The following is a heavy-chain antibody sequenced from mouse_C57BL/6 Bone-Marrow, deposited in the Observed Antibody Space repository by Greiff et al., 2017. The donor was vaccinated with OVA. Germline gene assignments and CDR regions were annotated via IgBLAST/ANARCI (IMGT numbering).Heavy chain of an antibody. CDR3: AIYYYGSSYAMDY. D-gene: IGHD1-1*01. V-gene: IGHV1-64*01. Sequence: QVQLQQPGAELVKPGASVKLSCKASGYTFTSYWMHWVKQRPGQGLEWIGMIHPNSGSTNYNEKFKSKATLTVDKSSSTAYMQLSSLTSEDSAVYDCAIYYYGSSYAMDYWGQGTSVTVSS. CDR1: GYTFTSYW. CDR2: IHPNSGST. J-gene: IGHJ4*01.